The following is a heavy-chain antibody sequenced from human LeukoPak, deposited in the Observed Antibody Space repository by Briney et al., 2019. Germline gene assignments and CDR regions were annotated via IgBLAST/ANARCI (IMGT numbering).Heavy chain of an antibody. CDR1: GFTFSSYA. J-gene: IGHJ4*02. CDR3: ARSTSSEYDIYHFDY. Sequence: PGGSLRLSCAASGFTFSSYAMGWVRQTPGKGLEWVSIISGSAGTTYYADSVKGRFTISRDNSKNTLYLQMNSLRAEDTAVYYCARSTSSEYDIYHFDYWGQGTLVTVSS. D-gene: IGHD3-9*01. CDR2: ISGSAGTT. V-gene: IGHV3-23*01.